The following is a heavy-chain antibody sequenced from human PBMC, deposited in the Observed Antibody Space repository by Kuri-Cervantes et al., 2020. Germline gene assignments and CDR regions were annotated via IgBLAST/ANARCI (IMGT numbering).Heavy chain of an antibody. CDR3: ARGNGPSPFRLDY. J-gene: IGHJ4*02. Sequence: LSLTCAASGFTFSSYAMHWVRQAPGKGLEWVAVISYDGSNKYYADSVKGRFTISRDNSKNTLYLQMNSLRDEDTAVYYCARGNGPSPFRLDYWGQGTPVTVSS. V-gene: IGHV3-30-3*01. D-gene: IGHD2-8*01. CDR1: GFTFSSYA. CDR2: ISYDGSNK.